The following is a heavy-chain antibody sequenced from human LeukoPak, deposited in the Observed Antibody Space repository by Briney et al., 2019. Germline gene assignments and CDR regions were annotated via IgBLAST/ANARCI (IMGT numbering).Heavy chain of an antibody. V-gene: IGHV3-23*01. CDR3: AKAPYSANYYFDH. Sequence: GGSLRLSCAAPGFTFSTFTMTWVRQAPGKGLEWVSAISDSGGATSYADSVEGRFSISRDNSNNMVSLQMNSLRAEDTAVYYCAKAPYSANYYFDHWGQGTLVTVSS. CDR1: GFTFSTFT. CDR2: ISDSGGAT. D-gene: IGHD1-26*01. J-gene: IGHJ4*02.